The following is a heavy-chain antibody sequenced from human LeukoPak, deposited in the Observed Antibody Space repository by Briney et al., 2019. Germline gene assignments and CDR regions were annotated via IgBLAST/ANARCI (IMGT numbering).Heavy chain of an antibody. D-gene: IGHD3-22*01. J-gene: IGHJ4*02. Sequence: ASVKVSCKAFGYTFTNYYMHWVRQAPGQGLEWMGLINPSGHWTSYAQKFQGRVTLTRDVSTSTDYLELSSLRSEDTAVYYCARVTGYMIEDYFDYWGQGTLVTVSS. CDR3: ARVTGYMIEDYFDY. CDR2: INPSGHWT. V-gene: IGHV1-46*01. CDR1: GYTFTNYY.